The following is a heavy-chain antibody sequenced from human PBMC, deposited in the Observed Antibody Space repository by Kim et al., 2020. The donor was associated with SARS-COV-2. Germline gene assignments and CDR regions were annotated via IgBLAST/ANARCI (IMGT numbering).Heavy chain of an antibody. Sequence: NTNDSPYLKSRVTISVDTSKNQFSLKLNSVTAADTAVYYCASLAAGYGMDVWGQGTTVTVSS. CDR3: ASLAAGYGMDV. V-gene: IGHV4-59*01. J-gene: IGHJ6*02. CDR2: NT. D-gene: IGHD6-13*01.